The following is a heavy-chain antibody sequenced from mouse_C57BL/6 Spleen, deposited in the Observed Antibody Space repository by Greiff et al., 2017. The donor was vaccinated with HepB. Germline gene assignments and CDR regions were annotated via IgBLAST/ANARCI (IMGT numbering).Heavy chain of an antibody. V-gene: IGHV1-82*01. Sequence: QVQLKESGPELVKPGASVKISCKASGYAFSSSWMNWVKQRPGKGLEWIGRIYPGDGDTNYNGKFKGKATLTADKSSSTAYMQLSSLTSEDSAVYFCARDGSSYYWYFDVWGTGTTVTVSS. CDR1: GYAFSSSW. CDR3: ARDGSSYYWYFDV. CDR2: IYPGDGDT. J-gene: IGHJ1*03. D-gene: IGHD1-1*01.